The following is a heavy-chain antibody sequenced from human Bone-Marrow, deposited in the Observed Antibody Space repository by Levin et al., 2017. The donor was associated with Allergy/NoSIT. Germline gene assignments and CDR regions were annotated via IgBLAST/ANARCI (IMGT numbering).Heavy chain of an antibody. CDR3: AKSFSYGSGYYYNAFDM. Sequence: GESLKISCAASGFTFANYAMTWVRQGPGKGLEWVSTVSDSGGGTHYADSVEGRFTISRDNSKNTLYLQMNSLRAEDTAVYYCAKSFSYGSGYYYNAFDMWGQGTMVTVSS. J-gene: IGHJ3*02. CDR2: VSDSGGGT. V-gene: IGHV3-23*01. CDR1: GFTFANYA. D-gene: IGHD3-10*01.